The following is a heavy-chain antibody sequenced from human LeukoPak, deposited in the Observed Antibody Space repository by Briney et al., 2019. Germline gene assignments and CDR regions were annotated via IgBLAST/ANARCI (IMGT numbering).Heavy chain of an antibody. J-gene: IGHJ5*01. Sequence: SQTLSLTCTVSGASISSGGYYWSWIRQHPGKGLEWIGYIYYRGNTYYSPSLKSRLTISVDTPKNQISLKLISVTAADTAVYYCARGRRSGHDFDSWGQGTLVAVSS. D-gene: IGHD5-12*01. CDR3: ARGRRSGHDFDS. CDR1: GASISSGGYY. CDR2: IYYRGNT. V-gene: IGHV4-31*03.